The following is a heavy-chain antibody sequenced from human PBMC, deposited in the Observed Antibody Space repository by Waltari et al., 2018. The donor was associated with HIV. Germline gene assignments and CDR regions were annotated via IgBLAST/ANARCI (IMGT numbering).Heavy chain of an antibody. J-gene: IGHJ5*01. CDR1: GFSVSNQF. V-gene: IGHV3-53*02. D-gene: IGHD6-6*01. CDR3: AREGYTRSSGRGNWFDS. CDR2: IYSGGST. Sequence: EVQLVETGGGLILPGGSLRLSCAASGFSVSNQFLSWVRQAPGKGLEWVSVIYSGGSTFYADSVRGRFTMSRDTSKNMLYLQMNSLRVEDTAVYYCAREGYTRSSGRGNWFDSWGQGTLVTVSS.